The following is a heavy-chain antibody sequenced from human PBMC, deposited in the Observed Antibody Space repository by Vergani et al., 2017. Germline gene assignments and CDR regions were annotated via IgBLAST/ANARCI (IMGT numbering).Heavy chain of an antibody. J-gene: IGHJ6*03. CDR2: INPNSGNP. CDR1: GYTFTGYY. Sequence: QVQLVQSGAEVKKPGASVKVSCKASGYTFTGYYMHWVRQAPGQGLEWMGRINPNSGNPTYAQGFTGRFVFSLDTSVSTAYLQISSLKAEDTAVYYCARVSVEQLVLVPYYYYYMDVWGKGTTVTVSS. D-gene: IGHD6-6*01. CDR3: ARVSVEQLVLVPYYYYYMDV. V-gene: IGHV7-4-1*02.